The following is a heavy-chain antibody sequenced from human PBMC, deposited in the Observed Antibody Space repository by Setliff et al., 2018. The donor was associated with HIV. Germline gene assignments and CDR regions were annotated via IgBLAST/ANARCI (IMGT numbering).Heavy chain of an antibody. CDR3: ARIFCSGGSCYSLSTSQNWFDP. CDR2: IDDSGSI. Sequence: SETLSLTCAVYTESLTRYDWAWIRQSPEKGLEWIGEIDDSGSILYNPSLQSRVTMSVDTSKNQFSLKLSSVTAADTAVYYCARIFCSGGSCYSLSTSQNWFDPWGQGTLVTSPQ. D-gene: IGHD2-15*01. V-gene: IGHV4-34*01. J-gene: IGHJ5*02. CDR1: TESLTRYD.